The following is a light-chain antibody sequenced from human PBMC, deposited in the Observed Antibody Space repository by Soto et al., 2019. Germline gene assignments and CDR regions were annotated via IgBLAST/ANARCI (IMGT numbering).Light chain of an antibody. CDR2: GAS. V-gene: IGKV3-20*01. CDR3: QQYGSSPYT. CDR1: QSVGSVY. Sequence: EIVLTQSPGTLSLSPGERATLSCRASQSVGSVYLAWYQHRPGQAPRLLIYGASTRATGIPDRFSGSGSGTDFTLTISRLEPEDFAVYYCQQYGSSPYTFGQGIKLEIK. J-gene: IGKJ2*01.